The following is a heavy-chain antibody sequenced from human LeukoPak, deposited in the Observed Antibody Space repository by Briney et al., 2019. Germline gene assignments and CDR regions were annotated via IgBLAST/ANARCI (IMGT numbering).Heavy chain of an antibody. Sequence: GGSLRLSCVASGFTFSSYEMNWVRQAPGKGLEWVSYISSSGSTIYYADSVKGRFTISRDNAKNSLYLQMNSLRAEDTAVYYCAIREDSSSWYNGYYYYGMDVWGKGTTVTVSS. D-gene: IGHD6-13*01. CDR3: AIREDSSSWYNGYYYYGMDV. CDR1: GFTFSSYE. CDR2: ISSSGSTI. J-gene: IGHJ6*04. V-gene: IGHV3-48*03.